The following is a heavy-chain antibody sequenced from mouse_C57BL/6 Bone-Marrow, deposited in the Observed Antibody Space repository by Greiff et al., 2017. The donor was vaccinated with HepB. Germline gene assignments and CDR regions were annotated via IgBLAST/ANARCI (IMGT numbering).Heavy chain of an antibody. Sequence: QVQLKESGAELVRPGASVTLSCKASGYTFTDYEMHWVKQTPVHGLEWIGAIDPETGGTAYNQKFKGKAILTADKSSSTAYMELRSLTSEDSAVYYCPRGSSYDAMDYWGQGTSVTVSS. CDR2: IDPETGGT. CDR3: PRGSSYDAMDY. CDR1: GYTFTDYE. D-gene: IGHD1-1*01. J-gene: IGHJ4*01. V-gene: IGHV1-15*01.